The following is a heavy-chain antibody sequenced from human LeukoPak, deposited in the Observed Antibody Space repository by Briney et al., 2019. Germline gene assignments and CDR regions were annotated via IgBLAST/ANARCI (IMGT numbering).Heavy chain of an antibody. CDR2: IIPILGIA. V-gene: IGHV1-69*04. D-gene: IGHD1-14*01. Sequence: ASVKVSCKASGGTFSSYAISWVRQAPGQGLEWMGRIIPILGIANYAQKFQGRVTITADKSTSTAYMELSSLRSEDTAVYYCATQSNRNSLNWFDPWGQGTLVTVSS. CDR3: ATQSNRNSLNWFDP. CDR1: GGTFSSYA. J-gene: IGHJ5*02.